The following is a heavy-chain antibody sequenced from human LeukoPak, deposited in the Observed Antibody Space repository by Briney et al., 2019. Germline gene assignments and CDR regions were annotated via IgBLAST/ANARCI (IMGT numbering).Heavy chain of an antibody. CDR2: IIPIFGTA. Sequence: SVKVSCKASGGTFSSYAISWVRQAPGQGLEWMGGIIPIFGTANYAQKFQGRATITTDESTSTAYMELSSLRSEDTAVYYCARWERHSSSLWYYFDYWGQGTLVTVSS. CDR3: ARWERHSSSLWYYFDY. CDR1: GGTFSSYA. J-gene: IGHJ4*02. D-gene: IGHD6-6*01. V-gene: IGHV1-69*05.